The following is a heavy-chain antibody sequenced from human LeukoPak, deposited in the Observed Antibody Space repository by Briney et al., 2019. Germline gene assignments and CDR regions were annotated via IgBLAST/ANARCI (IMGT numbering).Heavy chain of an antibody. V-gene: IGHV3-15*01. CDR1: GFTLINVW. J-gene: IGHJ4*02. Sequence: GGSLRLSCAASGFTLINVWMNWVRQAPGKGLEWIGSIKTRSEGGTTDYAAPVKVRFSISRDESKDTLYLQMNSLKIEDTAMYYCTTRFTTENNWGQGTLVTVSS. CDR3: TTRFTTENN. CDR2: IKTRSEGGTT. D-gene: IGHD2/OR15-2a*01.